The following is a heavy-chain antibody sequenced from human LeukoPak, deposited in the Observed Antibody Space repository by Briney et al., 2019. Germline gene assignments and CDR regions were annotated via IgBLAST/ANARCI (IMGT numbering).Heavy chain of an antibody. CDR3: ARMSYDSSEAFDI. V-gene: IGHV4-59*01. Sequence: SETLSLTCTVSGGSISSYYWSWIRQPPGKGLEWIGYIYYSGSTNYNPSLKSRVTISVDTSKNQFSLKLSSVTAADTAVYYCARMSYDSSEAFDIWGQGTMVTVSS. D-gene: IGHD3-22*01. J-gene: IGHJ3*02. CDR2: IYYSGST. CDR1: GGSISSYY.